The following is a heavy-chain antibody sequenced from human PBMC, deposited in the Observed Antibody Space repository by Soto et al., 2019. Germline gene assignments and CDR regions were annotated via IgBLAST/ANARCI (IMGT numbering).Heavy chain of an antibody. CDR1: GNSFTSCD. V-gene: IGHV1-8*01. CDR2: MNPNSGNT. D-gene: IGHD3-3*01. Sequence: GPSLKVSCNASGNSFTSCDSNWVRHATRKGQEWIGWMNPNSGNTGYAQKFQGRVTMSRNTSISTAYMELSNRRSQDTAGPYLARFLRFLEWGRYYYYYGRDVWGQGHTVTASS. CDR3: ARFLRFLEWGRYYYYYGRDV. J-gene: IGHJ6*01.